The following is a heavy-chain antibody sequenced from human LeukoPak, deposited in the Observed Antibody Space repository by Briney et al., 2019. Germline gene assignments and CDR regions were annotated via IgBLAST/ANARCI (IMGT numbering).Heavy chain of an antibody. V-gene: IGHV3-23*01. J-gene: IGHJ4*02. CDR3: AKPPPYYYDSSGYPLGY. Sequence: HPGGSLRLSCAASGFTFSSYAMSWVRQAPGKGLEWVSAISGSGGSTYYADSVKGRFTISRDNSKNTLYLQMNSLRAEDTAVYYCAKPPPYYYDSSGYPLGYWGQGTLVTVSS. CDR1: GFTFSSYA. CDR2: ISGSGGST. D-gene: IGHD3-22*01.